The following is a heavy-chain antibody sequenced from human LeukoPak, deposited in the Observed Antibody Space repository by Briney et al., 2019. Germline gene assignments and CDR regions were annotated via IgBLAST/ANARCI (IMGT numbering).Heavy chain of an antibody. CDR3: ARGEILTGYYSVYYYYMDV. J-gene: IGHJ6*03. CDR2: INPNSGGT. Sequence: ASVKVSCKASGYTFTGYYMHWVRQAPGQGLEWMGRINPNSGGTNYAQKFQGRVTMTRDTSSTTAYMELSRLRSDDTAVYYCARGEILTGYYSVYYYYMDVWGKGTTVTVSS. D-gene: IGHD3-9*01. CDR1: GYTFTGYY. V-gene: IGHV1-2*06.